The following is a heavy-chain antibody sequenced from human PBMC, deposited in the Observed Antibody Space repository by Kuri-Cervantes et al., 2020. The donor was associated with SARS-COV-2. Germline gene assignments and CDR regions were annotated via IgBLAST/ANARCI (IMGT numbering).Heavy chain of an antibody. D-gene: IGHD2-2*01. CDR3: VSTPARKAPFDY. Sequence: SETLSLPCTVSGGSISSSSYYWGWIRQPPGKGLEWIGSIYYSGSTYYNPSLKSRVTISVDTSKNQFSQKLSSVTAADTAVYYCVSTPARKAPFDYWGQGTLVTVSS. CDR1: GGSISSSSYY. J-gene: IGHJ4*02. CDR2: IYYSGST. V-gene: IGHV4-39*07.